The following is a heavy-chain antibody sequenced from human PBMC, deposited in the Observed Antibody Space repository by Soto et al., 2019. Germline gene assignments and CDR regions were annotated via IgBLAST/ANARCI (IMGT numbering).Heavy chain of an antibody. CDR3: ARGDDYGDYEGYYYMDV. J-gene: IGHJ6*03. Sequence: GGSLRLSCAASGFTVSSNYMSWVRQAPGKGLEWVSVIYSGGSTYYADSVKGRFTISRDNSKNTLYLQMNSLRAEDTAVYYCARGDDYGDYEGYYYMDVWGKGTTVTVSS. CDR2: IYSGGST. V-gene: IGHV3-66*01. CDR1: GFTVSSNY. D-gene: IGHD4-17*01.